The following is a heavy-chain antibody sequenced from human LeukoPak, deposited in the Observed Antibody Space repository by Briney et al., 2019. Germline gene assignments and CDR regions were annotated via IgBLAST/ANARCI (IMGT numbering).Heavy chain of an antibody. Sequence: GGSLRLSCAASGFTVSSNYMSWVRQAPGKGLEWVSVIYSGGSTYYADSVKGRFTISRDNSKNTLYLQMNSLRAEDTAVYYCAKVMPPGRIRFYSYYMDVWGKGTTVSVS. V-gene: IGHV3-66*01. J-gene: IGHJ6*03. CDR1: GFTVSSNY. CDR2: IYSGGST. D-gene: IGHD2-15*01. CDR3: AKVMPPGRIRFYSYYMDV.